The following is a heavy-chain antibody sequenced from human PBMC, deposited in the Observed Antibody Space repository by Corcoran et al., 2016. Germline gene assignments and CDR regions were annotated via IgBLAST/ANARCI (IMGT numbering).Heavy chain of an antibody. Sequence: QVQLQESGPGLVKPSETLSLTCTVSGGSVSSGSYYWSWIRPPPGKGLEWIGYIYYSGSTNYNPSLKSRVTITVDTSKNQFSLKLSSVTDADTAVDYCARETYYDFWSGYPYYYGMDVCGQGTTVTVSS. V-gene: IGHV4-61*01. CDR1: GGSVSSGSYY. CDR2: IYYSGST. D-gene: IGHD3-3*01. CDR3: ARETYYDFWSGYPYYYGMDV. J-gene: IGHJ6*02.